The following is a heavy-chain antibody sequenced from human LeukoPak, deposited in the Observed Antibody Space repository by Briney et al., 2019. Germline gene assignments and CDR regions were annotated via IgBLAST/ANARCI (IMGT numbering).Heavy chain of an antibody. V-gene: IGHV3-7*01. CDR3: AKGVDV. J-gene: IGHJ6*03. Sequence: GGSLRLSCEASGFRFRNHWMNWVRQAPGKGLEWVANIKEDGSEKYYVDSVKGRFTISRDSARNSLFLQMNSLRAEDTAVYYCAKGVDVWGKGTTVTVSS. CDR1: GFRFRNHW. CDR2: IKEDGSEK.